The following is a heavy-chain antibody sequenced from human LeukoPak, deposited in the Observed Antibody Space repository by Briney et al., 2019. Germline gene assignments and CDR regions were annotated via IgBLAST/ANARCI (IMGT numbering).Heavy chain of an antibody. CDR1: GFTSSSYA. J-gene: IGHJ6*03. CDR2: ISGLGGST. CDR3: AKEADYDFWNGYYLYMDG. V-gene: IGHV3-23*01. Sequence: PGGSLRLSCAASGFTSSSYAMSWVRQAPGKGLEWVSPISGLGGSTYYADSVKGRFTISRDNTKNTLYLQIKSPRAADTAVYNFAKEADYDFWNGYYLYMDGWGKGSTVTVSS. D-gene: IGHD3-3*01.